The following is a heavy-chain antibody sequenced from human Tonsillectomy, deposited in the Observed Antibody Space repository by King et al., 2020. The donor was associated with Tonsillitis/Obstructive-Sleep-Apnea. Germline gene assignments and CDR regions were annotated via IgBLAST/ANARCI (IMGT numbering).Heavy chain of an antibody. CDR2: INHSGST. V-gene: IGHV4-34*01. D-gene: IGHD3-3*01. CDR3: ARVVGCITIFGVVSAYYGMDV. Sequence: VQLQQWGAGLLKPSETLSLTCAVYGGSFSGYYWSWIRQPPGKGLEWIGEINHSGSTNYNPSLKSRVTISVDTSKNQFSLKLSSVTAADTAVYYCARVVGCITIFGVVSAYYGMDVWGQGTTVTVSS. J-gene: IGHJ6*02. CDR1: GGSFSGYY.